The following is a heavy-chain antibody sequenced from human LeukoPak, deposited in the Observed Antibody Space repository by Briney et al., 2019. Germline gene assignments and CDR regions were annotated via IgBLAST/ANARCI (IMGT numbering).Heavy chain of an antibody. CDR3: ARQTAMGRSGDY. J-gene: IGHJ4*02. CDR2: IDPSDSET. CDR1: GYSFTSYW. Sequence: PGKSLKISCKASGYSFTSYWIGCVRQMPGKGLEWMGIIDPSDSETRYTPSFQGQVTISVDKSLTTAYLQWNSLKASDTAMYYCARQTAMGRSGDYWGQGTLVTVSS. V-gene: IGHV5-51*01. D-gene: IGHD5-18*01.